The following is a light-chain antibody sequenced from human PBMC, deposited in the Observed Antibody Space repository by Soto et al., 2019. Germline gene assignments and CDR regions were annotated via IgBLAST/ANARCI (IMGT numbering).Light chain of an antibody. CDR3: QQYGSAPPT. V-gene: IGKV3-20*01. J-gene: IGKJ2*01. CDR2: GAS. Sequence: EIVLTQSPGTLSLSPGERATLSCRASQSVSSSCLAWYQQNPGQAPRLLIYGASNRATGIPDRFSGSGSGTDFTLTISRLEPEDFAVYYCQQYGSAPPTFGQGNKLEI. CDR1: QSVSSSC.